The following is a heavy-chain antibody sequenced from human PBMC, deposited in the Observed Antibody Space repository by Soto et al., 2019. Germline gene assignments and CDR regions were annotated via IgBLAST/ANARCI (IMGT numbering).Heavy chain of an antibody. CDR3: AKDGCSTSRCYNYYFRY. J-gene: IGHJ4*02. CDR1: GYTFRNYV. Sequence: GVSLRLSCTASGYTFRNYVISWVRQAPGKGLEWVSTISHSGGRTYYADSVKGRFTISRDNSKNTLYLQMNTLRAEDTAVYFCAKDGCSTSRCYNYYFRYLGKGTLVT. V-gene: IGHV3-23*01. CDR2: ISHSGGRT. D-gene: IGHD2-2*02.